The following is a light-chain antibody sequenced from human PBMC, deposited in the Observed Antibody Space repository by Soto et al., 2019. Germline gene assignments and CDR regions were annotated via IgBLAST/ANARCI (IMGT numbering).Light chain of an antibody. CDR1: SSDVGGYNY. CDR2: DVS. V-gene: IGLV2-11*01. J-gene: IGLJ1*01. CDR3: CSYAGRYTYV. Sequence: QSALTQPRSVSGSPGQSVTISCTGTSSDVGGYNYVSWYQQHPGKAPKFLIYDVSKRPSGVPDRFSGSTSGNTASLTISGLQADDEADYYCCSYAGRYTYVFGTGTKLTVL.